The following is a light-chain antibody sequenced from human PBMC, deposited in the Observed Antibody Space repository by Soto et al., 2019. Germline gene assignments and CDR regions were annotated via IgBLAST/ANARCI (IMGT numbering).Light chain of an antibody. CDR3: AAWDDSLKGEL. Sequence: QSVLPQPPSSSGTPGQTVIISCSGNSSNIGSNFVFWYRQLPGAAPTLLIYRNSQRPSGVPDRFSGSKSGTSASLAISGLRSEDEAHYYCAAWDDSLKGELFGGGTKLTVL. V-gene: IGLV1-47*01. CDR1: SSNIGSNF. CDR2: RNS. J-gene: IGLJ2*01.